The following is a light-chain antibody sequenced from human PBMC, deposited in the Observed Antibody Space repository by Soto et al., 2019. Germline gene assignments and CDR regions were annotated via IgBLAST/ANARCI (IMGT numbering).Light chain of an antibody. CDR3: CSYAGSFYV. V-gene: IGLV2-11*01. CDR1: SSEGGGYNY. J-gene: IGLJ1*01. Sequence: QSVLSRPRSGSGCPGQSFTICCTGTSSEGGGYNYVSWYRQHPGKAPTLMIYDVSKRPSGVPARFSGSKSGNPASLPISGLQAEDEAAYYCCSYAGSFYVFGTGTTVPVL. CDR2: DVS.